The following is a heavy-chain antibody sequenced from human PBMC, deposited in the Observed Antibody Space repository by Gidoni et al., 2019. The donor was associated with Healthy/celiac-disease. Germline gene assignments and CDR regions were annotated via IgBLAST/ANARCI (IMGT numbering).Heavy chain of an antibody. CDR3: ATEGPYDTRAFDI. Sequence: QVQLVESGGGVVQPGRSLRLSCAASGLPFSSYGMHWVRQAPGKGLEWVAVISYDGSNKYYADSVKGRFTISRDNSKNTLYLQMNSLRAEDTAVYYCATEGPYDTRAFDIWGQGTMVTVSS. D-gene: IGHD3-22*01. V-gene: IGHV3-30*03. J-gene: IGHJ3*02. CDR1: GLPFSSYG. CDR2: ISYDGSNK.